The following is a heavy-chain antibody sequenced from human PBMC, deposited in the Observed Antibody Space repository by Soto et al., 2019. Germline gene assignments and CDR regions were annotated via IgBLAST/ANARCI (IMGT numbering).Heavy chain of an antibody. D-gene: IGHD4-17*01. CDR3: ARGIKYGDYSRLFDP. CDR2: INPNSGNT. CDR1: GYIFTNYD. V-gene: IGHV1-8*01. Sequence: QVQLVQSGAEVKKPGASVKVSCKASGYIFTNYDINWVRQATGQGLEYLGWINPNSGNTGYVHKLQGRVTMTMNTSRNTAYMELNTLRSTATALYYCARGIKYGDYSRLFDPWDQGTPVTVSS. J-gene: IGHJ5*02.